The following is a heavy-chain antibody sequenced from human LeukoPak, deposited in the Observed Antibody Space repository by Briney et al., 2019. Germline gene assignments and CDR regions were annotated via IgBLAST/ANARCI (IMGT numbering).Heavy chain of an antibody. V-gene: IGHV3-23*01. CDR3: ARRTGVTKDY. CDR1: GFTFGDVV. CDR2: ISYNGAST. J-gene: IGHJ4*02. Sequence: LPGGSLRLSCVASGFTFGDVVMSWVRQAPGKGLEWVSAISYNGASTDYADSVKGRFAISRDNSKNTLYLQMNSLRAEDTAVYYCARRTGVTKDYWGQGTQVTVSS. D-gene: IGHD7-27*01.